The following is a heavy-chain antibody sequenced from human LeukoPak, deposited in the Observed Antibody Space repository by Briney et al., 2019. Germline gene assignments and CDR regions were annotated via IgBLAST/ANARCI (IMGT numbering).Heavy chain of an antibody. CDR1: GFTFRSYW. Sequence: RGSLRLSCAASGFTFRSYWMHWVRQAPGKGLVWVSRINSDGSSTTYADSVKGRFTISRDNAKNTLHLQMNSLRVEDTAVYYCAVLSSGYPVDYWGQGTLVTVSS. CDR3: AVLSSGYPVDY. CDR2: INSDGSST. D-gene: IGHD3-22*01. V-gene: IGHV3-74*01. J-gene: IGHJ4*02.